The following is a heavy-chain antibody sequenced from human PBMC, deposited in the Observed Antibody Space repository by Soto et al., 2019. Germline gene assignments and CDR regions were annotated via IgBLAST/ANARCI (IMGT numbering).Heavy chain of an antibody. Sequence: EVQLLESGGGLVQPGGSLRLSCAASGFTFSSYAMSWVRQAPGKGLEWVSSISSNSNYIYYADSVKGRFTISRDNGKNSLYLQMNSLRAEDTAVYYCARGIAVAGTVGGIDYWGQGTLVTVSS. V-gene: IGHV3-21*01. J-gene: IGHJ4*02. D-gene: IGHD6-19*01. CDR1: GFTFSSYA. CDR3: ARGIAVAGTVGGIDY. CDR2: ISSNSNYI.